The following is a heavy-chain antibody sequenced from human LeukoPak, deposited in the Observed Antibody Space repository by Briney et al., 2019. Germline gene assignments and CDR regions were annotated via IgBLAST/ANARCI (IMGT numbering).Heavy chain of an antibody. CDR2: TYYRSKCYN. V-gene: IGHV6-1*01. D-gene: IGHD6-13*01. CDR3: ARGRWQQLVINSDYFDY. J-gene: IGHJ4*02. Sequence: SQTLSLTCAISGDSVSSNSAAWNWIRQSPSRGLEWLGRTYYRSKCYNDYAVYVKSRITINPDTSKNQFSLKLNSVTPEDTAVYDCARGRWQQLVINSDYFDYWGQGTLVTVSS. CDR1: GDSVSSNSAA.